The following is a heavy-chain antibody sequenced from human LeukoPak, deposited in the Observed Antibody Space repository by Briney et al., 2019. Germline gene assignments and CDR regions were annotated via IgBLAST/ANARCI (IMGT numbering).Heavy chain of an antibody. CDR3: GRAKYNTGGEGENFAS. Sequence: GGSLRLSCVASGFTFGKYWMSWVRQAPGKGLEWVANIKLDGSEKNYVDSVKGRFTISRDNTKNSLYLQMNSLRVEDTAVFYCGRAKYNTGGEGENFASGGGETLV. CDR1: GFTFGKYW. D-gene: IGHD2-8*02. CDR2: IKLDGSEK. J-gene: IGHJ4*02. V-gene: IGHV3-7*03.